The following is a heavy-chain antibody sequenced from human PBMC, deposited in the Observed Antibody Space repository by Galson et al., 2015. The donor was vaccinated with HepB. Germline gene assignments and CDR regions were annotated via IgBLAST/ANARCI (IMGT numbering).Heavy chain of an antibody. CDR3: ANASGSLMSNWHFDY. CDR1: GFTLSDFA. D-gene: IGHD1-1*01. CDR2: IHNDGSASAT. V-gene: IGHV3-23*05. J-gene: IGHJ4*02. Sequence: SLRLSCAASGFTLSDFAMSWVRQAPGKGLEWVSTIHNDGSASATHYVVSVKVRFSSSRYDTKSYLHLQMSSLRVEDTAVYYCANASGSLMSNWHFDYWGQGIFVAVSS.